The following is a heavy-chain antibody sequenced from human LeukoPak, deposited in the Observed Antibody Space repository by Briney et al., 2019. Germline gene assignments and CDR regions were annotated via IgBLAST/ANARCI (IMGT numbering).Heavy chain of an antibody. D-gene: IGHD3-10*01. CDR1: GGSISSYY. J-gene: IGHJ4*02. Sequence: SETLSLTCTVSGGSISSYYWSWIRQPPGKGLEWIGYIYYSGSTNYNPSLKSRVTISVDTSKNQFSLELTSVTAADTAVYYCASVDRGWFAVGEYWGQGTLVTVSS. CDR3: ASVDRGWFAVGEY. CDR2: IYYSGST. V-gene: IGHV4-59*08.